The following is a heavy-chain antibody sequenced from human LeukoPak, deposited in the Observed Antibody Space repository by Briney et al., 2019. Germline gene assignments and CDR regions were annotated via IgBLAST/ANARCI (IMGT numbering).Heavy chain of an antibody. CDR1: GFTFSGHN. V-gene: IGHV3-48*04. J-gene: IGHJ4*02. D-gene: IGHD3-16*01. CDR2: VSISSGAI. Sequence: GGSLRLSCAASGFTFSGHNMNWVRQAPGKGLEWISFVSISSGAIYYADSVNGRFRISRDNAKSSLDLEMNSLRAEDTAVYYCARAMSTFGGVRNYFDSWGQGTLVTVSS. CDR3: ARAMSTFGGVRNYFDS.